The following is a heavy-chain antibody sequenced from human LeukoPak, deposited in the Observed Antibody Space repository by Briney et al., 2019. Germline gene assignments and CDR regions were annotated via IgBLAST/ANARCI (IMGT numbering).Heavy chain of an antibody. D-gene: IGHD6-19*01. CDR1: GFTFNTSA. Sequence: HPGGSLRLSCAASGFTFNTSAMTWVRQAPGKGLEWVSAISGNGGGTYYRDSVKGRFTISRDNSKNTLYLQMNSLRTEDTALYYCAKDRASVAGPFDYWGQGILVTVSS. CDR2: ISGNGGGT. J-gene: IGHJ4*02. CDR3: AKDRASVAGPFDY. V-gene: IGHV3-23*01.